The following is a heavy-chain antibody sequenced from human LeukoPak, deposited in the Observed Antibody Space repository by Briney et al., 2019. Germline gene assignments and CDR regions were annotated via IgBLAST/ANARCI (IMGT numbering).Heavy chain of an antibody. CDR3: ARDSSSGDYYYMDV. J-gene: IGHJ6*03. D-gene: IGHD3-10*01. CDR2: IYYSGST. Sequence: SETLSLTCTVSGGSISSYYWSWLRQPPGKGLEWIGYIYYSGSTNYNPSLKSRVTISVDTSKNQFSLKLSSVTAADTAVYYCARDSSSGDYYYMDVWGKGTTVTVSS. CDR1: GGSISSYY. V-gene: IGHV4-59*01.